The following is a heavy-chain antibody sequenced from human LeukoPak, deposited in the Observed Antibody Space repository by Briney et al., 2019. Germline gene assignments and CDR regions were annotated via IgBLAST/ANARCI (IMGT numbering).Heavy chain of an antibody. CDR2: IYYSGTI. CDR3: ARRSGRGYERMDY. D-gene: IGHD5-12*01. Sequence: PSETLSLTCTVAGGSISSSGHYWGWIRQPPGKGLEWIGSIYYSGTIYYNPSLKSRVTISADTSKNQFSLKLSSVTAADTAVYYCARRSGRGYERMDYWGQGTLVTVSS. V-gene: IGHV4-39*01. CDR1: GGSISSSGHY. J-gene: IGHJ4*02.